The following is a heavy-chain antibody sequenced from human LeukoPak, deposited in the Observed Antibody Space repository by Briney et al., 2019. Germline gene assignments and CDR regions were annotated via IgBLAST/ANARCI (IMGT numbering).Heavy chain of an antibody. J-gene: IGHJ4*02. V-gene: IGHV3-7*01. CDR3: VRFGIRGVIDEFDF. CDR2: INQDGRAK. CDR1: GFTFSSYW. Sequence: PGGSLRLSCAASGFTFSSYWMSLVRQAPGKGLEWVANINQDGRAKYYVDSLKGRFTISRDNAKNSVYLQVDNLRAEDTAVYYCVRFGIRGVIDEFDFWGQGSLVTVSS. D-gene: IGHD3-10*01.